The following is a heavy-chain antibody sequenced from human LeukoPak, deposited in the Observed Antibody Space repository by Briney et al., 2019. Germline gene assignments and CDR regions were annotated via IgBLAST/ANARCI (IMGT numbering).Heavy chain of an antibody. CDR3: ARAVLRYFDTDGEDYFDY. CDR1: GYTFTGYY. J-gene: IGHJ4*02. CDR2: INPNSGGT. D-gene: IGHD3-9*01. Sequence: ASVKVSCKASGYTFTGYYVHWVRQAPGQGREWMGWINPNSGGTNYAQKFQGRVTMTRDTSIRTAYMELSRLRSDDTAVYYCARAVLRYFDTDGEDYFDYWGQGTLVTVSS. V-gene: IGHV1-2*02.